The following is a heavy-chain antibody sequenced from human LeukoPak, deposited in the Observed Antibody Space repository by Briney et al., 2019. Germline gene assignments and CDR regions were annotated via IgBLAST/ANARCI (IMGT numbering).Heavy chain of an antibody. CDR3: ARQYGGNYFDY. CDR1: ISSSSHY. Sequence: RASETLSLTCTVSISSSSHYWGWIRQPPGKGLEWVGSIYYSGSTYYNPSLKSRVTISVDTSKNQFSLKLSSVTAADTAVYYCARQYGGNYFDYWGQGTLVTVSS. V-gene: IGHV4-39*01. CDR2: IYYSGST. D-gene: IGHD4/OR15-4a*01. J-gene: IGHJ4*02.